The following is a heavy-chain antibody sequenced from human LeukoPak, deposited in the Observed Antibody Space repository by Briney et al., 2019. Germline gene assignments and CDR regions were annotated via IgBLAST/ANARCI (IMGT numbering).Heavy chain of an antibody. V-gene: IGHV4-4*09. CDR2: IYTSGST. Sequence: PSETLSLTCTVSGGSISSYYWSWIRQPPGKGLEWIGYIYTSGSTNCNPSLKSRVTISVDTSKNQFSLKLSSVTAADTAVYYCARHDSYCSSTSCYMDVWGKGTTVTVSS. CDR3: ARHDSYCSSTSCYMDV. CDR1: GGSISSYY. D-gene: IGHD2-2*01. J-gene: IGHJ6*03.